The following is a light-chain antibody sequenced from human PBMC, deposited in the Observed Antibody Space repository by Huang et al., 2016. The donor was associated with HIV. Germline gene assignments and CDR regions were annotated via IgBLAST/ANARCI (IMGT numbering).Light chain of an antibody. V-gene: IGKV3D-15*01. CDR2: DAS. Sequence: EIVMTQSPATLSVSPGERATLSCRASQSVSTNLAWYQQKPGQAPRLLLYDASTRANGIPARFSVSGSGTDVTLTISSLQSEDFAVYYCQQYNNWLALTFGGGTKVEIK. CDR3: QQYNNWLALT. J-gene: IGKJ4*01. CDR1: QSVSTN.